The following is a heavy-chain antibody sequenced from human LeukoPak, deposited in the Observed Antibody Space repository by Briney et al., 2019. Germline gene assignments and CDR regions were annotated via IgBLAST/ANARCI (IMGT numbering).Heavy chain of an antibody. J-gene: IGHJ6*02. D-gene: IGHD3-3*01. CDR3: AKVSVWSGYYSGMDV. CDR2: ISGSGGST. CDR1: GFTFSNYW. V-gene: IGHV3-23*01. Sequence: GGFLRLSCAASGFTFSNYWVSWVRQAPGKGLEWVSAISGSGGSTYYADSVKGRFTISRDNSKNTLYLQMNSLRAEDTAVYYCAKVSVWSGYYSGMDVWGQGTTVTVSS.